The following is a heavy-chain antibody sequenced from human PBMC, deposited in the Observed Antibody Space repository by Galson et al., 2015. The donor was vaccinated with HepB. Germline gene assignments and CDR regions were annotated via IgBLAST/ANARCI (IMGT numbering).Heavy chain of an antibody. CDR2: ISYDGSNK. Sequence: SLRLSCAASGFTFSSYAMHWVRQAPGKGLEWVAVISYDGSNKYYADSVKGRFTISRDNSKNTLYLQMNSLRAEDTAVYYCASRYSYGPGEYYYYGMDVWGQGTTVTVSS. V-gene: IGHV3-30-3*01. CDR1: GFTFSSYA. J-gene: IGHJ6*02. D-gene: IGHD5-18*01. CDR3: ASRYSYGPGEYYYYGMDV.